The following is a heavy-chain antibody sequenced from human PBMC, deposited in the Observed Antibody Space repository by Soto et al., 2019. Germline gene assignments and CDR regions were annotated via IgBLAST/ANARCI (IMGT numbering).Heavy chain of an antibody. CDR2: IYHSGST. CDR3: ARGXGYGSGSTNYYYYGMDV. CDR1: GGSISSSNW. D-gene: IGHD3-10*01. J-gene: IGHJ6*02. V-gene: IGHV4-4*03. Sequence: LRETLSLTCAVSGGSISSSNWWSWVRQPPGKGLEWIGEIYHSGSTNYNPSLKSRVTISVDKSKNQFSLKLSSVTAADTAVYYCARGXGYGSGSTNYYYYGMDVWGQGTTVTVSS.